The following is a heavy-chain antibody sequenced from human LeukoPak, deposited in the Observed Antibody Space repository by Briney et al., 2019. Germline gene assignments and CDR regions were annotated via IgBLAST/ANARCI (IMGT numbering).Heavy chain of an antibody. CDR1: GFTFDDYA. D-gene: IGHD1-26*01. Sequence: DPGGSLRLSCAASGFTFDDYAMHWVRQAPGKGLEWVSGISWNSGSIGYADSVKGRFTISRDNAKNSLYLQMNSLRAEDTALYYCATGSGSYGTNDYWGQGTLVTVSS. CDR2: ISWNSGSI. V-gene: IGHV3-9*01. J-gene: IGHJ4*02. CDR3: ATGSGSYGTNDY.